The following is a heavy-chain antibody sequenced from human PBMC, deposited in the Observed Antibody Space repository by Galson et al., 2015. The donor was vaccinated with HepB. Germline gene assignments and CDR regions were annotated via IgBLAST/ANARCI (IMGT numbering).Heavy chain of an antibody. Sequence: SVKVSCKVSGYTLTELPMHWVRQAPGKGLEWMGGFDPEDGETIYAQKFQGRVTMTEDTSTDTAYMELSSLRSEDTAVYYCATDPPCGGDCYPNFDYWGQGTLVTVSS. V-gene: IGHV1-24*01. CDR1: GYTLTELP. J-gene: IGHJ4*02. CDR2: FDPEDGET. D-gene: IGHD2-21*01. CDR3: ATDPPCGGDCYPNFDY.